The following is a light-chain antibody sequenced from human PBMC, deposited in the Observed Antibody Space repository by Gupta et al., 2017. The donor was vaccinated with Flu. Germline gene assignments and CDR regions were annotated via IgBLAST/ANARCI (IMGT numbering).Light chain of an antibody. CDR2: DVN. Sequence: QSALTQPRPVSGSPGQSVTISCTGTSSDVGAYTYVSWYQQHTGKAPKLILYDVNKRPSGVPDRFSASKSGKTASLNISGLQAEDEADYHCSSYAGSNTWVFGGGTKLTVL. CDR3: SSYAGSNTWV. V-gene: IGLV2-11*01. CDR1: SSDVGAYTY. J-gene: IGLJ3*02.